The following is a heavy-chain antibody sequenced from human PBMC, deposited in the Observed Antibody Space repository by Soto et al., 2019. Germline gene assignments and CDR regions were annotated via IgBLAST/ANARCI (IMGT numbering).Heavy chain of an antibody. CDR1: GGSISSGGYY. CDR2: IYYSGST. V-gene: IGHV4-31*03. CDR3: AGSLRSGDSSGFDY. J-gene: IGHJ4*02. Sequence: PSETLSITCTVSGGSISSGGYYWSWIRQHPGKGLEWIGYIYYSGSTYYNPSLKSRVTISVDTSKNQFSLKLSSVTAADTAVYYCAGSLRSGDSSGFDYWGQGTLVTVSS. D-gene: IGHD3-22*01.